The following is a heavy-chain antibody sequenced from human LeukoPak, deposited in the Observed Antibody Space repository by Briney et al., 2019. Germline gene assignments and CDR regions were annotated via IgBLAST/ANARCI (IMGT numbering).Heavy chain of an antibody. CDR3: ARDRFDYVWGSYRSRFDY. D-gene: IGHD3-16*02. J-gene: IGHJ4*02. Sequence: SETLSLTCTVSGGSISSGDYYWSWIRQPPGKGLEWIGYIYCSGSTYYNPSLKSRVTISVDTSKNQFSLKLSSVTAADTAVYYCARDRFDYVWGSYRSRFDYWGQGTLVTVSS. V-gene: IGHV4-30-4*08. CDR1: GGSISSGDYY. CDR2: IYCSGST.